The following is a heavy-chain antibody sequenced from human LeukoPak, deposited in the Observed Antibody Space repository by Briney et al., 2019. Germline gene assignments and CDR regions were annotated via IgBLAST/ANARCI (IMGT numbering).Heavy chain of an antibody. CDR2: IYYSGST. J-gene: IGHJ5*02. Sequence: KPSETLSLTCTVSGGSISSYYWSWIRQPPGKGLEWIGYIYYSGSTSYNPSLKSRVTISVDTSKNQFSLKLSSVTAADTAVYYCARDTDYYDSTRGFDPWGQGTLVTVSS. CDR1: GGSISSYY. CDR3: ARDTDYYDSTRGFDP. D-gene: IGHD3-22*01. V-gene: IGHV4-59*01.